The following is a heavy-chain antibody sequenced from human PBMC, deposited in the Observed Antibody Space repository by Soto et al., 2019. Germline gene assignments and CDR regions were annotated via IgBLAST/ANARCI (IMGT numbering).Heavy chain of an antibody. V-gene: IGHV4-34*01. CDR3: ARGKVTFNWFDP. J-gene: IGHJ5*02. D-gene: IGHD5-18*01. CDR2: INHSGST. Sequence: GSLRLSCAASGFTFSSYAMSWVRQAPGKGLEWIGEINHSGSTNYNPSLKSRVTISVDTSKNQFSLKMSSVTAADTAVYYCARGKVTFNWFDPWGQGTLVTVSS. CDR1: GFTFSSYA.